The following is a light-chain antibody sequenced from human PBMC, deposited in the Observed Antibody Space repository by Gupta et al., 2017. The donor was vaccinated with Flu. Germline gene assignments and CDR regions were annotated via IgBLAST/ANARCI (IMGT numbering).Light chain of an antibody. V-gene: IGLV2-14*01. J-gene: IGLJ1*01. CDR2: EVT. Sequence: SALTQPASVSGSPGQSITISCTGTSSDVGTYNYVSWYQHHPGKAPKLMIYEVTNRPAGVSTRFSGSKSGNTASLTISGRQAEDEADYYCSSYTSSITLVFGTGTKVTVL. CDR1: SSDVGTYNY. CDR3: SSYTSSITLV.